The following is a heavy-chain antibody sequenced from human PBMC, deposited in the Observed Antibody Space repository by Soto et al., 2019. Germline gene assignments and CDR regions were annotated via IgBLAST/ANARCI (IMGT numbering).Heavy chain of an antibody. CDR1: GILFSTYA. Sequence: VQLLESGGGLAHPGGSLRVSCTASGILFSTYAITWVRQAPGKGLEWVADIASGSRKTFYGTSVEGRCVISRDYYRDMVYLQMTHLGVDDTAIYYCALEYQFDISASARHVALNIRGQGTMVSFSS. CDR3: ALEYQFDISASARHVALNI. J-gene: IGHJ3*02. V-gene: IGHV3-23*03. CDR2: IASGSRKT. D-gene: IGHD3-3*01.